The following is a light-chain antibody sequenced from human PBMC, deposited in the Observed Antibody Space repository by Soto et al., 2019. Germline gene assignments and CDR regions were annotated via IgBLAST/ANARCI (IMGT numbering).Light chain of an antibody. V-gene: IGKV3-11*01. CDR3: QQRSNRPT. CDR1: QSVSSY. Sequence: EIVLTQSPATLSFSPGERATLSCRSSQSVSSYLAWYQQKPGQAPRLLIYDASNRATGIPARFSGSGSGTDFTLTISSLEPEDFAVYYCQQRSNRPTFGQGTKVDTK. J-gene: IGKJ1*01. CDR2: DAS.